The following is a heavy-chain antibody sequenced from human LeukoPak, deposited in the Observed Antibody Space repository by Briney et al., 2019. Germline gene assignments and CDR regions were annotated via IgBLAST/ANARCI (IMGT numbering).Heavy chain of an antibody. D-gene: IGHD2-2*02. CDR1: GYTFTSYG. J-gene: IGHJ4*02. CDR2: ISAYNGNT. Sequence: GASVKVSCKASGYTFTSYGISWVRQAPGQGLEWMGWISAYNGNTNYAQKLQGRVTMTTDTSTSTAYMELRSLRSDDTAVYYCARDGYRSSTSCYTEDLDYWGQGTLVTVSS. V-gene: IGHV1-18*01. CDR3: ARDGYRSSTSCYTEDLDY.